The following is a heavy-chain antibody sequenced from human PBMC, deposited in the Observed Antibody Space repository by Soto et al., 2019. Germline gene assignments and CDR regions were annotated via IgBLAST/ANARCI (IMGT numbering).Heavy chain of an antibody. V-gene: IGHV3-48*01. J-gene: IGHJ4*02. Sequence: PGGSLRLSCAASGFTFRNYGMNWVCQAPGKGLEWVSYIGIGSSTKYYADSVKGRFTISRDNAKNSLYLQMNSLRAEDTAVYYCARDDYPYYDDSSGYQFDYWGQGALVTVSS. CDR3: ARDDYPYYDDSSGYQFDY. D-gene: IGHD3-22*01. CDR1: GFTFRNYG. CDR2: IGIGSSTK.